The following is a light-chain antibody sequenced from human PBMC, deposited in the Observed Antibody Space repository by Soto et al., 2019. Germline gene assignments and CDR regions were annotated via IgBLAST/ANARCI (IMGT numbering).Light chain of an antibody. J-gene: IGKJ1*01. Sequence: EIVLTQSPGTLSLSPGERATLSCRASQSVSSTYLAWYQHKPGQPPTLLIYGASSRVTGIPDRLSGSGSGTDFTLTISRLEPEDFAVYYCQQYGSSSTWTFGQGTKVEIK. CDR3: QQYGSSSTWT. CDR2: GAS. CDR1: QSVSSTY. V-gene: IGKV3-20*01.